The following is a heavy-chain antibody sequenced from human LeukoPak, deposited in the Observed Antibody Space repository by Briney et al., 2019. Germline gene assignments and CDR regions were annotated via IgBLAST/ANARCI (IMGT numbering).Heavy chain of an antibody. Sequence: NPSETLSLTCTVSGGSISSSSYYWGWIRQPPGKGLEWIGSIYYSGSTNYNPSLKSRVTISVDTSKNQFSLKLSSVTAADTAVYYCARTARDFDWFIDYWGQGTLVTVSS. V-gene: IGHV4-39*07. CDR2: IYYSGST. J-gene: IGHJ4*02. CDR1: GGSISSSSYY. CDR3: ARTARDFDWFIDY. D-gene: IGHD3-9*01.